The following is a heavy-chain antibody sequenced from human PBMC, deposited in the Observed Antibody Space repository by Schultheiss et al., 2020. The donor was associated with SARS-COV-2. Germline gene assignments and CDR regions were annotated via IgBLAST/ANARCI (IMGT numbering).Heavy chain of an antibody. V-gene: IGHV4-59*01. CDR1: GGSISSYY. D-gene: IGHD3-10*01. CDR3: ARDSGGQHGDWFDP. CDR2: IYYSGST. Sequence: SETLSLTCTVSGGSISSYYWSWIRQPPGKGLEWIGYIYYSGSTNYNPSLKSRVTISVDTSKNQFSLKLSSVTAADTAVYYCARDSGGQHGDWFDPWGQGTLVTVSS. J-gene: IGHJ5*02.